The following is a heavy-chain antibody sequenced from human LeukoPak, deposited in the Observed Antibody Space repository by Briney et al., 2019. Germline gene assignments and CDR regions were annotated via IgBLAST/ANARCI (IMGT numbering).Heavy chain of an antibody. V-gene: IGHV1-69*05. CDR1: GYTLTELS. D-gene: IGHD2-15*01. J-gene: IGHJ4*02. CDR3: AREEGTRGPSYYFDY. Sequence: SVKVSCKVSGYTLTELSMHWVRQAPGQGLEWMGRIIPIFGTANYAQKFQGRVTITTDESTSTAYMELSSLRSEDTAVYYCAREEGTRGPSYYFDYWGQGTLVTVSS. CDR2: IIPIFGTA.